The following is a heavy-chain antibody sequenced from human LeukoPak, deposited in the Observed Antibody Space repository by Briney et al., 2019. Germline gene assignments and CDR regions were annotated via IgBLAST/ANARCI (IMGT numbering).Heavy chain of an antibody. CDR1: GYTFTSYG. Sequence: GASVKVSCKASGYTFTSYGISWVRQAPGQGLEWMGWISAYNGNTNYAQKLQGRVTMTTDTSTSTACMELRSLRSDDTAVYYCARDLAGWFGELLPDYWGQGTLVTVSS. CDR2: ISAYNGNT. V-gene: IGHV1-18*04. D-gene: IGHD3-10*01. J-gene: IGHJ4*02. CDR3: ARDLAGWFGELLPDY.